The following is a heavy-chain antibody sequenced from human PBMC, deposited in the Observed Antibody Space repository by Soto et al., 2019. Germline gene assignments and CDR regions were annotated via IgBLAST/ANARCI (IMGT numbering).Heavy chain of an antibody. CDR3: GRDWRAFDL. CDR2: ISTGSSTI. CDR1: GFTLSSYS. Sequence: GGSLRLSCAASGFTLSSYSMSWVRQAPGKGLEWISYISTGSSTIYYAESVQGRFTMSRDNAKNSLYLQMNSLRVEDTAVYYCGRDWRAFDLWGQGTMVTVSS. V-gene: IGHV3-48*01. J-gene: IGHJ3*01.